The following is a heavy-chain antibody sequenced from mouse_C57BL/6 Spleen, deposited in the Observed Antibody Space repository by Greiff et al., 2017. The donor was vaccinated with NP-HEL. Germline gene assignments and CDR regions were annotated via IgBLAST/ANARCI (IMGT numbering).Heavy chain of an antibody. V-gene: IGHV1-18*01. Sequence: VQLKQSGPELVKPGASVKIPCKASGYTFTDYNMDWVKQSHGKSLEWIGDINPNNGGTIYNQKFKGKATLTVDKSSSTAYMELRSLTSEDTAVYYCARGGRWLLPYFDYWGQGTTLTVSS. CDR2: INPNNGGT. J-gene: IGHJ2*01. CDR1: GYTFTDYN. D-gene: IGHD2-3*01. CDR3: ARGGRWLLPYFDY.